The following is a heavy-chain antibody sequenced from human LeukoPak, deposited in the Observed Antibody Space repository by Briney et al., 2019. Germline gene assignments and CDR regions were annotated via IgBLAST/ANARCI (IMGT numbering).Heavy chain of an antibody. CDR2: IYYSGST. CDR3: ARHQDVVAASDY. D-gene: IGHD5-12*01. CDR1: GXSFSGYY. V-gene: IGHV4-39*01. J-gene: IGHJ4*02. Sequence: SETLSLTCAVYGXSFSGYYWGWIRQPPGKGLEWIGSIYYSGSTYYNPSLKSRVTISVDTSKNQFSLELSSVTAADTAVYYCARHQDVVAASDYWGQGTLVTVS.